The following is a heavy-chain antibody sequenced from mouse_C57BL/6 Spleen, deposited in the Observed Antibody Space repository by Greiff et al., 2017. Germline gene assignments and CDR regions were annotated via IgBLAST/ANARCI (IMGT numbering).Heavy chain of an antibody. D-gene: IGHD1-1*01. CDR3: ARGKKFTTVVATGDY. Sequence: VQLQQPGAELVRPGSSVKLSCKASGYTFTSYWMDWVKQRPGQGLEWIGNIYPSDSETHYNQKFKDKATLTVDKSSSTAYMQLSSLTSEDSAVYYCARGKKFTTVVATGDYWGQGTSVTVSS. J-gene: IGHJ4*01. CDR1: GYTFTSYW. V-gene: IGHV1-61*01. CDR2: IYPSDSET.